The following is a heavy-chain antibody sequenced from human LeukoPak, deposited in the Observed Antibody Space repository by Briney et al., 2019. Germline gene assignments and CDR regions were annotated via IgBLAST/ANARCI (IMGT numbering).Heavy chain of an antibody. CDR3: ARDQGFGELPPT. CDR1: GFTFSSYA. CDR2: ISYDGSNK. V-gene: IGHV3-30*04. Sequence: GRSLRLSCAVSGFTFSSYAMHWVRQAPVKGLEWVALISYDGSNKYYADSVKGRFTTSRDNSKNTLYLQMNSLRAEDTAVYYCARDQGFGELPPTWGQGTLVTVCS. J-gene: IGHJ5*02. D-gene: IGHD3-10*01.